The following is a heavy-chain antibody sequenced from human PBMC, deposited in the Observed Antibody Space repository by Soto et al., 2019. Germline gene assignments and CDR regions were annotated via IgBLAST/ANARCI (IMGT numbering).Heavy chain of an antibody. J-gene: IGHJ4*02. V-gene: IGHV3-21*01. Sequence: EVQLVEPGGGLVRPGGSLRLSCAAYGLTFSRYSMNWVRQAPGKGLEWVSSISSTTNYIYYADSMKGRFTVARDNDKKSVYLDMNSLSAEDTAVYYWARESEDLNSNVDYWGQGTLVTVSS. CDR1: GLTFSRYS. D-gene: IGHD1-1*01. CDR2: ISSTTNYI. CDR3: ARESEDLNSNVDY.